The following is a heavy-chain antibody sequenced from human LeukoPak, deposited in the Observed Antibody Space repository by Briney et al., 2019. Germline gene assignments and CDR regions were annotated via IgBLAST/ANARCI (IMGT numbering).Heavy chain of an antibody. Sequence: GGSLRLSCAASGFTFSTYSMNWVRQAPGKGLEWVSYITSSSSAIYYTDSVKGRFTVSRDNAKNSLYLQMNSLRAEDTAVYYCARDNRGYDYWGQGTLVIVSS. D-gene: IGHD5-12*01. CDR2: ITSSSSAI. CDR1: GFTFSTYS. V-gene: IGHV3-48*04. CDR3: ARDNRGYDY. J-gene: IGHJ4*02.